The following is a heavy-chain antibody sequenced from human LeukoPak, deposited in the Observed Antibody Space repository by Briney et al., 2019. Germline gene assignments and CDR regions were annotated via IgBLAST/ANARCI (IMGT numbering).Heavy chain of an antibody. CDR3: ARDFRDSPYDFWSGPYYFDY. D-gene: IGHD3-3*01. Sequence: GGPLSLSCAPSGFNYSSYSLKWVRQAPGKGLEWVSSISSSSSYIYYADSVKGRFTISRDNAKNSLYLQMNSLRAEDTAVYYCARDFRDSPYDFWSGPYYFDYWGQGTLVTVSS. CDR2: ISSSSSYI. CDR1: GFNYSSYS. V-gene: IGHV3-21*01. J-gene: IGHJ4*02.